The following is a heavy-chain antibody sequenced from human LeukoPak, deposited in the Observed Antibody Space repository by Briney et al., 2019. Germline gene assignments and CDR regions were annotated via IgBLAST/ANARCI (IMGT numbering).Heavy chain of an antibody. J-gene: IGHJ4*02. CDR2: ISGSGGST. D-gene: IGHD4-17*01. CDR3: AKDPSPLYGDDSMNDY. Sequence: PGGSLRLSCAASGFTFSSYAMSWVRQAPGKGLEWVSAISGSGGSTHYADSVKGRFTISRDNSNNTLYLQMNSLRAEDTAVYYCAKDPSPLYGDDSMNDYWGQGTLVTVSS. CDR1: GFTFSSYA. V-gene: IGHV3-23*01.